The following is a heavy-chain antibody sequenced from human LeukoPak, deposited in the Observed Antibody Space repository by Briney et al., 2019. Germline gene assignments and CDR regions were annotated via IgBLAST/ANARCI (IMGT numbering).Heavy chain of an antibody. V-gene: IGHV3-7*01. Sequence: PGGSLRLSCAASGFTFSSYWMSWVRQAPGKGLEWVANIKQDGSEKYYVDSVKGRFTISRDNAKNSLYLQMNSLRAEDTAVYYCASTYDLWSGPFDYWGQGTLVTVSS. CDR1: GFTFSSYW. J-gene: IGHJ4*02. D-gene: IGHD3-3*01. CDR3: ASTYDLWSGPFDY. CDR2: IKQDGSEK.